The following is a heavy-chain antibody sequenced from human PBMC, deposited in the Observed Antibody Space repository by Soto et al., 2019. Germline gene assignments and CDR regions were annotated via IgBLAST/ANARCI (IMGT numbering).Heavy chain of an antibody. CDR3: ARDLLWIVGIGGGMDV. CDR1: GFTFSSYS. CDR2: ISSSSSYI. D-gene: IGHD2-15*01. J-gene: IGHJ6*02. Sequence: GGSLRLSCAASGFTFSSYSMNWVRQAPGKRLEWVSSISSSSSYIYYADSVKGRFTISRDNAKNSLYLQMNSLRAEDTAVYYCARDLLWIVGIGGGMDVWGQGXTVTVYS. V-gene: IGHV3-21*01.